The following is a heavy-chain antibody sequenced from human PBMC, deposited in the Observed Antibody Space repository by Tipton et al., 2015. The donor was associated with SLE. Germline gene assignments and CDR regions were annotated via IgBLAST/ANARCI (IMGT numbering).Heavy chain of an antibody. CDR2: IKQDGSEK. V-gene: IGHV3-7*01. D-gene: IGHD3-3*01. Sequence: SLRLSCAASGFTFSSYWMSWVRQAPGKGLEWVANIKQDGSEKYYVDSVKGRFTISRDNAKNSLYLQMNSLRAEDTAVYYCAREGDYSDFWTVYWGQGPLVTLPS. J-gene: IGHJ4*02. CDR1: GFTFSSYW. CDR3: AREGDYSDFWTVY.